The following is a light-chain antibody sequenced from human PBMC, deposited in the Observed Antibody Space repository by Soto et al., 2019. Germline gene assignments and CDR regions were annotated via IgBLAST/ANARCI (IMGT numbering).Light chain of an antibody. V-gene: IGLV2-14*01. CDR1: SSDIGGYNY. CDR3: SSYTTSSSYV. Sequence: QSALTQPASVSASPGQTIAISCTGTSSDIGGYNYVSWYQQHPGKAPKLILCDVSNRPSGVSDRFSGSKSGNTASLTISGLQTEDDADYYCSSYTTSSSYVFGTGTKVTVL. J-gene: IGLJ1*01. CDR2: DVS.